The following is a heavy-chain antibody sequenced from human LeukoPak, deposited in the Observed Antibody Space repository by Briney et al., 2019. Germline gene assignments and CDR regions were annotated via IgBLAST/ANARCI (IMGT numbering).Heavy chain of an antibody. CDR2: IIPIFGTA. CDR3: ARHGGYSYGSPLDY. V-gene: IGHV1-69*13. J-gene: IGHJ4*02. CDR1: GGTFSSYA. D-gene: IGHD5-18*01. Sequence: SVKVSCKASGGTFSSYAISWVRQAPGQGLEWMGGIIPIFGTANYVQKFQGRVTITADESTSTAYMELSSLRSEDTAVYYCARHGGYSYGSPLDYWGQGTLVTVSS.